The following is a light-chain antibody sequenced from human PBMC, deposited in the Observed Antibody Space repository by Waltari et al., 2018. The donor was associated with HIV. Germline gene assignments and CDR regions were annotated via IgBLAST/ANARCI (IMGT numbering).Light chain of an antibody. CDR2: GAS. Sequence: EIVMTQSPATLSVSPGERATLSCRASQSVSSNLAWYQQKPGQAPRLLIYGASTSATGIPARFSGSGSGTEFTLTISSLQSEDFAVYYCQQYNKAFGQGTKVEIK. CDR3: QQYNKA. J-gene: IGKJ1*01. CDR1: QSVSSN. V-gene: IGKV3-15*01.